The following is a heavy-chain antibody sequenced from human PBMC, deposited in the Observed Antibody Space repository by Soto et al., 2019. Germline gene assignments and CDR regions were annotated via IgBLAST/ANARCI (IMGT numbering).Heavy chain of an antibody. CDR2: INAGNGNT. Sequence: ASVKVSCKASGYTFTSYAMHWVRQAPGQRLEWMGWINAGNGNTKYAQKLQGRVTMTTDTSTSTAYMELRSLRSDDTAVYYCARGQITAISSMWGQGTLVTVSS. CDR1: GYTFTSYA. D-gene: IGHD2-21*01. V-gene: IGHV1-3*01. J-gene: IGHJ4*02. CDR3: ARGQITAISSM.